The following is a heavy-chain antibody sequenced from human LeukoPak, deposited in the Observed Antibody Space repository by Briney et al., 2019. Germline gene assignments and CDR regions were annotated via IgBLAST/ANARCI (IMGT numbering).Heavy chain of an antibody. CDR1: GFTFSSYG. D-gene: IGHD3-16*02. Sequence: PGGSLRLSCAASGFTFSSYGMHWVRQAPGKGLEWVAVIWYDGSNKYYADSVKGRFTISRDNSKNTLYLQMNSLRAEDTAVYYCAKAGGRLGELSLPFDYWGQGTLVTVSS. V-gene: IGHV3-30*02. CDR2: IWYDGSNK. CDR3: AKAGGRLGELSLPFDY. J-gene: IGHJ4*02.